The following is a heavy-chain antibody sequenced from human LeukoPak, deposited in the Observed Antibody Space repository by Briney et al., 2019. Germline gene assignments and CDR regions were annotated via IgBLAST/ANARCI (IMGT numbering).Heavy chain of an antibody. V-gene: IGHV4-61*02. CDR3: ARGRLDYDILTGYDY. CDR1: GGSISSGSYY. CDR2: IYTSGST. J-gene: IGHJ4*02. Sequence: SQTLSLTCTVSGGSISSGSYYWSWIRQPAGKGLEWIGRIYTSGSTNYNPSLKSRVTISVDTSKNQFSLKLSPVTAADTAVYYCARGRLDYDILTGYDYWGQGTLVTVSS. D-gene: IGHD3-9*01.